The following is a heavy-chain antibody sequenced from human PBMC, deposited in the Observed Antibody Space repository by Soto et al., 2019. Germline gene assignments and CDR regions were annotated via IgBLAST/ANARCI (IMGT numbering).Heavy chain of an antibody. J-gene: IGHJ6*02. CDR3: AKEVAAAGLLRYGMDV. CDR1: GFTFDDYA. CDR2: ISWNSGSI. D-gene: IGHD6-13*01. Sequence: EVQLVESGGGLVQPGRSLRLSCAASGFTFDDYAMHWVRQAPGKGLEWVSGISWNSGSIGYADSVKGRFTISRDNAKNSLYLQMNSLRAEDTALYYCAKEVAAAGLLRYGMDVWGQGTTVTVSS. V-gene: IGHV3-9*01.